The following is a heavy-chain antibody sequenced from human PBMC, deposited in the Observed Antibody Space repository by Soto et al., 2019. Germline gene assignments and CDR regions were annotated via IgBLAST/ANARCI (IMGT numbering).Heavy chain of an antibody. CDR1: GGSLSNFG. CDR2: IIPVFGTP. CDR3: ARGDATKIVVTTYYAMDV. V-gene: IGHV1-69*12. J-gene: IGHJ6*02. Sequence: QVQLVQSGAEVKKPGSSVKVSCTASGGSLSNFGISWVRQAPGQGLEWMGAIIPVFGTPNYAQKFQDRVTINADESTTTVYMEVRSLTSGDTAVYYCARGDATKIVVTTYYAMDVWGQGTTVTVSS. D-gene: IGHD3-22*01.